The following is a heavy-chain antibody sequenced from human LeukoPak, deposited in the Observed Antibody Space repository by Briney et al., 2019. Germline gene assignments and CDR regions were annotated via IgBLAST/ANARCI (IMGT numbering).Heavy chain of an antibody. CDR2: IYYSGIT. J-gene: IGHJ6*02. CDR3: ARLSDFWSGYPYGMDV. CDR1: GGSISSDH. D-gene: IGHD3-3*01. V-gene: IGHV4-59*08. Sequence: PSETLSLTCTVSGGSISSDHWSWIRQPPGKGLEWIGYIYYSGITNYNPSLKSRVTISVDTSKNQFSLKLSSVTAADTAVYYCARLSDFWSGYPYGMDVWGQGTTVTVSS.